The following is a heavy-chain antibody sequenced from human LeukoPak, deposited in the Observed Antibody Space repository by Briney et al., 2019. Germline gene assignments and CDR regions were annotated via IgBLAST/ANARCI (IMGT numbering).Heavy chain of an antibody. D-gene: IGHD2-8*01. Sequence: PGGSLRLSCAVSGFTLKTFWMSWVRQAPGKGLQWVANIKQDGSEKYYVDPVRGRFTISRDNAKNSIYLQINSLRAGDSAVYYCARDNGGRAFDPWGHGTMVTVSS. CDR1: GFTLKTFW. J-gene: IGHJ3*01. CDR2: IKQDGSEK. V-gene: IGHV3-7*01. CDR3: ARDNGGRAFDP.